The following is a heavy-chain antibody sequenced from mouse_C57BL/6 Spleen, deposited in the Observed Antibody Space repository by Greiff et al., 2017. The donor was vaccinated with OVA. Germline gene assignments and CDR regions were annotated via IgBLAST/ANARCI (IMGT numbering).Heavy chain of an antibody. CDR3: ARGGLRQDYYAMDY. CDR2: INPYNGGT. CDR1: GYTFTDYY. J-gene: IGHJ4*01. Sequence: VHVKQSGPVLVKPGASVKMSCTASGYTFTDYYMNWVKQSPGKSLEWIGVINPYNGGTSYNQKFKGKATLTVDKYSSTAYMELNSLTSEDSAVYYGARGGLRQDYYAMDYWGQGTSVTVSS. D-gene: IGHD2-4*01. V-gene: IGHV1-19*01.